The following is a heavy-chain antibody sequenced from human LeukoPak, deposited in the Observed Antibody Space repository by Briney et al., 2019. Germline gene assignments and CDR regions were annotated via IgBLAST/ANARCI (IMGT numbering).Heavy chain of an antibody. Sequence: NPSETLSLTCTVSGGSISSYYWSWIRQPPGKGLEWIGYIYYSGSTNYNPSLKSRVTISVDTSKNQFSLKLSSVTAADTAVYYCARAQWELNPFDYWGQGTLVTVSS. CDR3: ARAQWELNPFDY. CDR1: GGSISSYY. CDR2: IYYSGST. V-gene: IGHV4-59*08. J-gene: IGHJ4*02. D-gene: IGHD1-26*01.